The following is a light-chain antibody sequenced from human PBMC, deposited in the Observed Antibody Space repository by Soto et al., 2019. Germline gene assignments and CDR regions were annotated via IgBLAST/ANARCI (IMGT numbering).Light chain of an antibody. CDR1: SSNIGNNA. Sequence: QAVVTQPPSVSEAPRQRVTISCSGSSSNIGNNAVNWYQQLPGKAPKLLIYYDDLLPSGVSDRFSGSKSGTSASPAISGLQSEDEADYYCAAWDDSLNGVVFGGGTKLTVL. J-gene: IGLJ2*01. CDR2: YDD. V-gene: IGLV1-36*01. CDR3: AAWDDSLNGVV.